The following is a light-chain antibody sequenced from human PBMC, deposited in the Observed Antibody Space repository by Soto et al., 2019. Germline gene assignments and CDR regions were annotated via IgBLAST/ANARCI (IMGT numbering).Light chain of an antibody. CDR3: QQYNNWPAWT. J-gene: IGKJ1*01. Sequence: EIVMTQSPATLSVSPGERATLSCRASQSVSSNLAWYQQKPGQAPRLLIYGASTRATGIPSRFSGSGSGTEVTLTITSLLSEDCAVDYCQQYNNWPAWTFGQGNKVEIK. CDR2: GAS. CDR1: QSVSSN. V-gene: IGKV3-15*01.